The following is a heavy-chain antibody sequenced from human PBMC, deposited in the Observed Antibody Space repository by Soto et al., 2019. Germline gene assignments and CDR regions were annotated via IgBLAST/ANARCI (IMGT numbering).Heavy chain of an antibody. Sequence: SETLSLTCAVYGGSFSGYYWSWIRQPPGKGLEWIGEINHSGSTNYNPSLKSRVTISVDTSKNQFSLKLSSVTAADTAVYYCAIEGHGDYGFDYWGQGTLVTVSS. CDR2: INHSGST. D-gene: IGHD4-17*01. CDR3: AIEGHGDYGFDY. V-gene: IGHV4-34*01. CDR1: GGSFSGYY. J-gene: IGHJ4*02.